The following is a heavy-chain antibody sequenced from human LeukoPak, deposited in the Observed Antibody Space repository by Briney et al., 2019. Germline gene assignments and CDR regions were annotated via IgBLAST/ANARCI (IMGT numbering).Heavy chain of an antibody. V-gene: IGHV4-30-2*01. Sequence: PSETLSLTCTVSGGSISSGGYYWSWIRQPPGKGLEWIGYIYHSGSTYYNPSLKSRVTISVDKSKNQFSLKLSSVTAADTAVYYCARDNHKTTTVTTNWFDPWGQGTLVTVSS. CDR3: ARDNHKTTTVTTNWFDP. CDR1: GGSISSGGYY. J-gene: IGHJ5*02. D-gene: IGHD4-17*01. CDR2: IYHSGST.